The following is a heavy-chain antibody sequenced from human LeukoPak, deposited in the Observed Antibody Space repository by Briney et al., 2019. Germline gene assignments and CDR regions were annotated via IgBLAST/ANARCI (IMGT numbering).Heavy chain of an antibody. Sequence: SETLSLTCTVSGGSISSSSYYWGWIRQPPGKGLERIGSIYYSGSTYYNPSLKSRVTISVDTSKNQFSLKLSSVTAADTAVYYCARQHYYDSSGYSLYHFDYWGQGTLVTVSS. V-gene: IGHV4-39*01. CDR2: IYYSGST. CDR3: ARQHYYDSSGYSLYHFDY. D-gene: IGHD3-22*01. J-gene: IGHJ4*02. CDR1: GGSISSSSYY.